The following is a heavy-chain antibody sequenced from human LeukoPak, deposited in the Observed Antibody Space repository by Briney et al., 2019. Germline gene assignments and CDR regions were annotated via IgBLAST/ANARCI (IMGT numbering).Heavy chain of an antibody. CDR2: IYSSGST. V-gene: IGHV4-61*02. J-gene: IGHJ4*02. CDR1: GDSISSATHY. CDR3: ARLLNWVFDN. D-gene: IGHD7-27*01. Sequence: PSQTLSLTCAVSGDSISSATHYWSWIRQPAGKGLEWIGRIYSSGSTNYNPSLKSRVSISVDTSKNQFSLKLSSVTAADTAVYYCARLLNWVFDNWGQGTPVTVSS.